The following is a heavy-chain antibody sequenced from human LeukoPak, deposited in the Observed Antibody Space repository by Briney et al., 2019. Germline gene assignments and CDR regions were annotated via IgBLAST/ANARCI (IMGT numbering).Heavy chain of an antibody. Sequence: ASVKVSCKASGYTFTSYGISWVRQAPGQGLEWMGWISAYNGNTNYAQKLQGRVTMTTDTSTSTAYMELRSLRFDDTAVYYCARVGPAAGIGWFDPWGQGTLVTVSS. CDR1: GYTFTSYG. CDR2: ISAYNGNT. V-gene: IGHV1-18*01. CDR3: ARVGPAAGIGWFDP. J-gene: IGHJ5*02. D-gene: IGHD6-13*01.